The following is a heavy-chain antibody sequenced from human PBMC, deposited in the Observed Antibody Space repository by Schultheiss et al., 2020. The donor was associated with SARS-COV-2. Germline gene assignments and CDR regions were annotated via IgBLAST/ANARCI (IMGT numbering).Heavy chain of an antibody. CDR1: GFSLSTSGVG. J-gene: IGHJ3*02. CDR2: IYWNDDK. V-gene: IGHV2-5*01. CDR3: ARMTAVAGPNDAFDI. Sequence: SGPTLVKPTPTLTLTCTFSGFSLSTSGVGVGWIRQPPGKALEWLALIYWNDDKRYSPSLKSRLTITKDTSIKHVVLTMTNMDPVDTATYYCARMTAVAGPNDAFDIWGLGTMVTVAS. D-gene: IGHD6-19*01.